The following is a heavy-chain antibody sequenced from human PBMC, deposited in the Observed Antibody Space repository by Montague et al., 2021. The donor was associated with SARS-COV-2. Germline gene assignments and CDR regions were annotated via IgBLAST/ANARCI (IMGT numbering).Heavy chain of an antibody. J-gene: IGHJ6*02. CDR3: TSGREGNYNVMDV. CDR2: TYYRSKWYN. CDR1: GDSVSSNSAT. Sequence: CAISGDSVSSNSATWNWVRQSPSRGLECLGRTYYRSKWYNDYAXXXRVRVTINPDTSMNQFSLQLNSVTPEDTAIYYCTSGREGNYNVMDVWGQGTTVTVSS. V-gene: IGHV6-1*01. D-gene: IGHD1-1*01.